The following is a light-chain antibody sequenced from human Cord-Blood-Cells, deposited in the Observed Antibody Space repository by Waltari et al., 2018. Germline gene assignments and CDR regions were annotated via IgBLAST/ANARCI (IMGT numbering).Light chain of an antibody. J-gene: IGKJ2*01. Sequence: AIRMTQSPSSPSASTGDRVTITCRASQGISSYLAWYQQKPGKAPKLLIYAASTLQSGVPSRFSGSGSGTDFTHTISCLQSEDFATYYCQQYYSYPRTFGQGTKLEIK. CDR3: QQYYSYPRT. CDR1: QGISSY. CDR2: AAS. V-gene: IGKV1-8*01.